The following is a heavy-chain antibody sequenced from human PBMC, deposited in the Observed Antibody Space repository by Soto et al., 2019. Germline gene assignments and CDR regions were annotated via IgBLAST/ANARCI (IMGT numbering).Heavy chain of an antibody. V-gene: IGHV1-3*01. J-gene: IGHJ5*02. D-gene: IGHD4-4*01. CDR2: INAGHGNT. CDR1: GYTFTSYA. Sequence: ASVKVSCKASGYTFTSYAMHWVRQAPGQRLEWMGWINAGHGNTKYSQKFQGRVTITRDTSASTAYMELSSLRSEDTAVYYCARLKCLDYRGNLFDPWGQRTLVTVSS. CDR3: ARLKCLDYRGNLFDP.